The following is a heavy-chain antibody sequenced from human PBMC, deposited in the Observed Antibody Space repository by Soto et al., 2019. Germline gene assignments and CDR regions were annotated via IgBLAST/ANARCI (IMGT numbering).Heavy chain of an antibody. J-gene: IGHJ4*02. D-gene: IGHD2-2*01. V-gene: IGHV1-18*01. Sequence: VRLGQSGVEVRRPGPSVKVSCRASGNTFPSYVISWVRQAPGQGLEWMGWISAYNGNTNYAQKLQGRVTMTTDTSTSTAYMELRSLRSDDTAVYYCARGPGYEVDYWGQGTLVTVSS. CDR3: ARGPGYEVDY. CDR2: ISAYNGNT. CDR1: GNTFPSYV.